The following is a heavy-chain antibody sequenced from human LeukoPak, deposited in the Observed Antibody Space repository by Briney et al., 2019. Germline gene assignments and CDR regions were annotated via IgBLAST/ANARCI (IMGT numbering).Heavy chain of an antibody. CDR1: GFTFRSYG. CDR3: AKAAGGIHFYY. D-gene: IGHD3-16*01. J-gene: IGHJ4*02. V-gene: IGHV3-23*01. Sequence: GGSLRLSCAASGFTFRSYGMSWVRQAPGKGLEWVSSLSGSGGSTYYADSVKGRFTISGDNSKKTLFLHMNSLRAEGTAVYYWAKAAGGIHFYYLGQGTLVTVSS. CDR2: LSGSGGST.